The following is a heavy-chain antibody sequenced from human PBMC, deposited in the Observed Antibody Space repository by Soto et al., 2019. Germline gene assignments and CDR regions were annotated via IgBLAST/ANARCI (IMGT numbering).Heavy chain of an antibody. CDR3: ARGSGSQNWFDP. J-gene: IGHJ5*02. D-gene: IGHD1-26*01. V-gene: IGHV4-61*01. CDR2: IYYSGST. CDR1: GGSVSSGSYY. Sequence: NPSETLSLTCTVSGGSVSSGSYYWSWIRQPPGKGLEWIGYIYYSGSTNYNPSLKSRVTISVDTSKNQFSLKLSSVTAADTAVYYCARGSGSQNWFDPWGQGTLVTVS.